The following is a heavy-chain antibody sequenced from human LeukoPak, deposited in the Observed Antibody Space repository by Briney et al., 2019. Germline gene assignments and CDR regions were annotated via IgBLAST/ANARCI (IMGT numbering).Heavy chain of an antibody. J-gene: IGHJ4*02. CDR2: IYTSGST. CDR1: GGSISSYY. V-gene: IGHV4-4*07. CDR3: VVSPNQDFFDY. Sequence: SETLSLTCTVSGGSISSYYWSWIRQRAGKGLECIGRIYTSGSTNYNPSLKSRVTMSVDTSKSQFSLRLSSVTAADTAVYYCVVSPNQDFFDYWGQGPLVTVSS.